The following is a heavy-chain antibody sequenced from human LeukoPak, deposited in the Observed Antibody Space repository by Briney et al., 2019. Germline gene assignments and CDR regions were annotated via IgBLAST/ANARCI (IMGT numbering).Heavy chain of an antibody. Sequence: GGSLRLSCAASGFTFSSYAMHWVRQAPGKGLEWVAVISYDGSNKYYADSVKGRFTISRDNSKNTLYLQMNSLRAEDTAVYYCAKDQLWFGEPYYFDYWGQGTLVTVSS. J-gene: IGHJ4*02. CDR2: ISYDGSNK. D-gene: IGHD3-10*01. CDR1: GFTFSSYA. CDR3: AKDQLWFGEPYYFDY. V-gene: IGHV3-30*04.